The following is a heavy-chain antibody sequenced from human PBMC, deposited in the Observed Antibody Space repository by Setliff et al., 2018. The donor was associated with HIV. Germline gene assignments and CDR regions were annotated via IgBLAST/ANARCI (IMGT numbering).Heavy chain of an antibody. V-gene: IGHV3-21*01. CDR1: GFTFSSYS. D-gene: IGHD3-3*01. Sequence: GGSLRLSCAASGFTFSSYSMNWVRRAPGKGLEWVSPISSISTYIYYADSVKGRFTISRDNAKNSLYLQMNSLRAEDTAVYYCAGDPRPKFWSGNSPFDYWGQGTLVTVSS. CDR3: AGDPRPKFWSGNSPFDY. J-gene: IGHJ4*02. CDR2: ISSISTYI.